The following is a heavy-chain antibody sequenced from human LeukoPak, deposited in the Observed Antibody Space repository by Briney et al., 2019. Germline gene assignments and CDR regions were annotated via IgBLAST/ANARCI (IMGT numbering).Heavy chain of an antibody. CDR3: AKDREISSGYHYFDY. Sequence: GGSLRLSCAASGFTFSSYGMHWVRQAPGKGLEWVAFIRYGGSYNYADSVKGRFIISRDSSKNTLYLQMNSLRPEDTAVYYCAKDREISSGYHYFDYWGQGTLVTVSS. J-gene: IGHJ4*02. D-gene: IGHD3-22*01. V-gene: IGHV3-30*02. CDR1: GFTFSSYG. CDR2: IRYGGSY.